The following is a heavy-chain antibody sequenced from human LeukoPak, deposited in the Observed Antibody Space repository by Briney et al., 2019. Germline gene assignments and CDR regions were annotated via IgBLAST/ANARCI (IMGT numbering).Heavy chain of an antibody. CDR3: AKVAIVGSTWYVDF. CDR2: ITGSGGST. CDR1: GFTLRNYA. J-gene: IGHJ4*02. Sequence: GGSLRLSCAASGFTLRNYAMSWVRQAPGKGLAWVSGITGSGGSTNYADSVKGRFTISRDNSKNMLYLQMNTLRAGDTAVYYCAKVAIVGSTWYVDFWGQGTLVTVSS. V-gene: IGHV3-23*01. D-gene: IGHD6-13*01.